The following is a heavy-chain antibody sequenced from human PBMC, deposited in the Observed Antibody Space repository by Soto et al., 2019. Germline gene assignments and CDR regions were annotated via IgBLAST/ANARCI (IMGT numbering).Heavy chain of an antibody. CDR3: ARGFKDKDDGRGEWVVFDY. CDR2: INPNSGGT. J-gene: IGHJ4*02. Sequence: ASVKVSCKASGYTFTGYYMHWVRQAPGQGLEWMGWINPNSGGTNFAQNFRGRLTMTRNMSISKLYMEMSRLISDDTAVYFFARGFKDKDDGRGEWVVFDYGGQGTVVTVSS. D-gene: IGHD6-19*01. V-gene: IGHV1-2*02. CDR1: GYTFTGYY.